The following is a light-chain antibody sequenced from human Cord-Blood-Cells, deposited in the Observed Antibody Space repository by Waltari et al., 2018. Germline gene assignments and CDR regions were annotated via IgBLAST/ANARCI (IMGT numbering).Light chain of an antibody. J-gene: IGKJ4*01. V-gene: IGKV3-20*01. CDR1: QSVSSSY. CDR3: QQYGSSPT. CDR2: GPS. Sequence: ETVLTQSPGTLSLSPEGRATLSCRASQSVSSSYLAWYQQKTGQAPRLLIYGPSSRATGIPDRFSGSGSGTDFTLTISRLEPEDFAVYYCQQYGSSPTFGGGTKVEIK.